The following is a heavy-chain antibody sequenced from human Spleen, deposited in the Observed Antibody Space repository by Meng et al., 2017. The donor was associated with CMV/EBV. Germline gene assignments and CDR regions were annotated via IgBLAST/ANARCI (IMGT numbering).Heavy chain of an antibody. V-gene: IGHV1-69*13. J-gene: IGHJ4*02. CDR3: ARGWEQLAFDY. CDR1: GYTFTSYG. D-gene: IGHD6-13*01. CDR2: IIPIFGTA. Sequence: QVQVVQSGAEVKKPGASVKVSCKASGYTFTSYGISWVRQAPGQGLEWMGGIIPIFGTANYAQKFQGRVTITADESTSTAYMELSSLRSEDTAVYYCARGWEQLAFDYWGQGTLVTVSS.